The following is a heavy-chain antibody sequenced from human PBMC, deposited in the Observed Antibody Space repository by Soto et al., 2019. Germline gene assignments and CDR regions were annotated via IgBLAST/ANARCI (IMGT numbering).Heavy chain of an antibody. CDR2: ISSSSSTI. V-gene: IGHV3-48*02. J-gene: IGHJ4*02. Sequence: GGSLRLSCAASGFTFSSYSMNWVRQAPGKGLEWVSYISSSSSTIYYADSVKGRFTISRDNAKNSLYLQMNSLRDEDTAVYYCAREGDAYCGGDCYSFFISGYFDYWGQGTLVTVSS. CDR1: GFTFSSYS. D-gene: IGHD2-21*02. CDR3: AREGDAYCGGDCYSFFISGYFDY.